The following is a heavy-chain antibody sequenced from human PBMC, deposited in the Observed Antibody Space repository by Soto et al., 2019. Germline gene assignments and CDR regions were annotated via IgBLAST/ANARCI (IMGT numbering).Heavy chain of an antibody. J-gene: IGHJ4*02. CDR3: AKDRTPDGVWDLDY. V-gene: IGHV3-23*01. Sequence: EVHLFESGGGLAQPGGSLRVSCAASGFTFGSYTMSWVRQTPGKALEWVSAIYGSGAGETFYAESVKGRFIISRDDSSNTLDLQMNNLRAEDSALYYCAKDRTPDGVWDLDYWGQGTPVTVSS. CDR2: IYGSGAGET. D-gene: IGHD4-17*01. CDR1: GFTFGSYT.